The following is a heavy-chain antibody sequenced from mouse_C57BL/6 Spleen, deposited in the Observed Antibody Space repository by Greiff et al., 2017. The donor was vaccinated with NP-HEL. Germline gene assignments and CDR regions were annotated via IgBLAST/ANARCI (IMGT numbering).Heavy chain of an antibody. CDR1: GYAFSSSW. Sequence: QVQLQQSGPELVKPGASVKISCKASGYAFSSSWMNWVKQRPGKGLEWIGRIYPGDGDTNYNGKFKGKATLTADKSSSTAYMQLSSLTSEVSAVYFCSRSGTTVAFDYWGQGTTLTVSS. CDR2: IYPGDGDT. J-gene: IGHJ2*01. D-gene: IGHD1-1*01. CDR3: SRSGTTVAFDY. V-gene: IGHV1-82*01.